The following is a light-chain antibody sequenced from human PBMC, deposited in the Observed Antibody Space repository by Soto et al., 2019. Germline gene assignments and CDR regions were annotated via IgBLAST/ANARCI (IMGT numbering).Light chain of an antibody. J-gene: IGKJ4*01. CDR1: QGIFSY. Sequence: DIQLTQSPSFLSASIGDRVTLTCRASQGIFSYLAWYQQKPGKAPKLLISAASTLQSGVPSRFSGSGSGTEFTLTISSLQHEDFATYYCQQLNSFPLTFGGGTKVEIK. CDR3: QQLNSFPLT. CDR2: AAS. V-gene: IGKV1-9*01.